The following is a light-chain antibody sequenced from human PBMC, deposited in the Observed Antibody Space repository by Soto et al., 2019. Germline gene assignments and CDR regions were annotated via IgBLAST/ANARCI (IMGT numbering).Light chain of an antibody. CDR3: QQYGSSLLV. V-gene: IGKV3-20*01. J-gene: IGKJ5*01. Sequence: EIVLTQSPGTLSLSPGERATLSCRASQSVSSSYLAWYQQKPGQAPRLLIYGASSRATGIPDRFSGSGSGTDFTLTISRLEPEDFAVYYCQQYGSSLLVFGRGTRLEIK. CDR2: GAS. CDR1: QSVSSSY.